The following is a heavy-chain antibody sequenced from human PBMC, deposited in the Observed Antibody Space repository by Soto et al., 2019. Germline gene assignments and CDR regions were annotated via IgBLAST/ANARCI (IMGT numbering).Heavy chain of an antibody. CDR1: GFTFSSYW. Sequence: GGSLRLSCAASGFTFSSYWMSWVRQAPGKGLEWVANIKQDGSEKYYVDSVKGRFTISRDNAKNSLYLQMTSLRAEDTAVYYCARAPSDTIFWAFDIWGQGTMVTVSS. V-gene: IGHV3-7*01. CDR2: IKQDGSEK. CDR3: ARAPSDTIFWAFDI. J-gene: IGHJ3*02. D-gene: IGHD3-9*01.